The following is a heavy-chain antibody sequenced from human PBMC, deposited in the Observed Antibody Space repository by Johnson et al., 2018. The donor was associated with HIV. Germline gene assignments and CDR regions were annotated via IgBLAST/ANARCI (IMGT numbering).Heavy chain of an antibody. CDR1: GFTFSSYA. CDR2: ISYDGTNK. J-gene: IGHJ3*02. Sequence: QVQLVESGGGVVQPERSLRLSCAASGFTFSSYALHWVRQAPGKGLEWVAVISYDGTNKYYADSVKGRFTISRDNSKKTLYLQMSSLRIEDTAVYDCARASSSWYQGRAFDIWGQVTMVTVSS. V-gene: IGHV3-30-3*01. CDR3: ARASSSWYQGRAFDI. D-gene: IGHD6-13*01.